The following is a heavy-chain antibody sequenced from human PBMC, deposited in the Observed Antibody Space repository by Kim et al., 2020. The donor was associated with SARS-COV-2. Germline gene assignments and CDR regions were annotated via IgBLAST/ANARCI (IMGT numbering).Heavy chain of an antibody. J-gene: IGHJ3*02. Sequence: GGSLRLSCAASGFTFYNYGMHWVRQAPGKGLEWVAVIWYDGSKKYNENSVKGRFTISRDNSKNTMFLQMNSLRVEDTAVYYCAILEDGFDIWGQGTMVTVSS. CDR1: GFTFYNYG. CDR2: IWYDGSKK. V-gene: IGHV3-33*01. D-gene: IGHD3-3*01. CDR3: AILEDGFDI.